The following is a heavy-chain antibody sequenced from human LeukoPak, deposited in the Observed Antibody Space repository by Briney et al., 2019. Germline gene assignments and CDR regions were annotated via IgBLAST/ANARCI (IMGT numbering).Heavy chain of an antibody. CDR1: GFTFSSYG. J-gene: IGHJ6*02. V-gene: IGHV3-30*18. CDR3: AKDSSLLWFTDRGGDYGMDV. D-gene: IGHD3-10*01. CDR2: ISYDGSNK. Sequence: GGSLRLSCAASGFTFSSYGMHWVRQAPGKGLEWVAVISYDGSNKYYADSVKGRFTISRDNSKNTLYLQMNSLRAEDTAVYYCAKDSSLLWFTDRGGDYGMDVWGQGTTVTVSS.